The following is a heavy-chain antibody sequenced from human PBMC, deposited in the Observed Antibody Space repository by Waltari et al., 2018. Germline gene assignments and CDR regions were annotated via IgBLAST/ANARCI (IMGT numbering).Heavy chain of an antibody. CDR1: GYTFTGYY. V-gene: IGHV1-2*02. J-gene: IGHJ4*02. CDR2: DNRNSGSK. Sequence: QVQLVQSGAEVKKPGASVKVSCKASGYTFTGYYMHWVRQAPGQGLEWMGGDNRNSGSKTYAEKFQGRVTMTRDTSRSTAYMELSMLRADDTAVYYCERDRPHDYWGQGTLVTVSS. CDR3: ERDRPHDY.